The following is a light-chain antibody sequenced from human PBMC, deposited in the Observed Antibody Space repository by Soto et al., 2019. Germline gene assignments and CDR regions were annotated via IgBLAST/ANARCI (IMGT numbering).Light chain of an antibody. CDR1: QSRGSW. CDR2: AAS. CDR3: QKYNSFWT. V-gene: IGKV1-5*01. J-gene: IGKJ1*01. Sequence: EIQMTQSASNLSASVGDGVTMXCRASQSRGSWLVWYQQRTGKAPKRLIYAASNLQSGVTSRFSGSGCGKDFNITISSLQPEDFATYECQKYNSFWTFGQGTKVDIK.